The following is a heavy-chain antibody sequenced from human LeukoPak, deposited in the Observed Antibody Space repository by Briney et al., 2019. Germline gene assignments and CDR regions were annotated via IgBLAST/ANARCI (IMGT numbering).Heavy chain of an antibody. D-gene: IGHD6-19*01. CDR3: ARRKQWLSGFFDY. CDR1: GGSISSYY. Sequence: SETLSLTCTVSGGSISSYYWSWIRQPPGKGLEWIGEINHSGSTNYNPSLKSRVTISVDTSKNQFSLKLSSVTAADTAVYYCARRKQWLSGFFDYWGQGTLVTVSS. CDR2: INHSGST. J-gene: IGHJ4*02. V-gene: IGHV4-34*01.